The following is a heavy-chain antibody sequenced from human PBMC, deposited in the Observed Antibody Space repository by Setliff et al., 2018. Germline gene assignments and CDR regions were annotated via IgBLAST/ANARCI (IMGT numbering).Heavy chain of an antibody. CDR2: IYTSWST. V-gene: IGHV4-61*09. CDR3: ARMSGFQYIDV. J-gene: IGHJ6*03. Sequence: PSETLSLTCTVSGDSISSRRSYGGWFRQPAGKGLEWIGQIYTSWSTNYNPSLKSRVTISLDTSKNQFSLSLTSVTAEDTAVYYGARMSGFQYIDVWDKGTTVTVSS. CDR1: GDSISSRRSY. D-gene: IGHD3-3*01.